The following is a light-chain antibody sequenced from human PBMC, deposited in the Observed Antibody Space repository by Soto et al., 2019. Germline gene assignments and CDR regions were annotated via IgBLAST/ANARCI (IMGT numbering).Light chain of an antibody. CDR2: GAS. Sequence: ELVLTQSPGTLSVSPGERVTLSCRASQSVSSNYLAWYQQRPGQAPRLLIFGASYRATGIPDRFSGSGSGTDFTLTISRLEPEDFAVYYCQQSYSFPWTFGQGTRVEIK. J-gene: IGKJ1*01. CDR3: QQSYSFPWT. V-gene: IGKV3-20*01. CDR1: QSVSSNY.